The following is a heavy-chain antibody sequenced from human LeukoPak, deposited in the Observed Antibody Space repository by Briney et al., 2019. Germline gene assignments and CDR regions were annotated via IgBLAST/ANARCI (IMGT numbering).Heavy chain of an antibody. D-gene: IGHD3-22*01. CDR2: IYYTGTT. V-gene: IGHV4-39*01. J-gene: IGHJ4*02. CDR3: TSTYYYDSSGYQVISY. Sequence: SETLSLTCTVSGGSISSSTYYWGWIRQPPGKGLKWIGSIYYTGTTYYSPSLKSRVTVFLDKSKNQFSLKLSSVTAADTAVYYCTSTYYYDSSGYQVISYWGQGTLVTVSS. CDR1: GGSISSSTYY.